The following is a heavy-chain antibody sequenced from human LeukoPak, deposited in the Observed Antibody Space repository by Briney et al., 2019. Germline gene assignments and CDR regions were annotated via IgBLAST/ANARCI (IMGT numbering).Heavy chain of an antibody. Sequence: SVKVSCKASGGTFSGFVISWVRQAPGQGLEWMGGIIPIFGVPHYAQRFQGRATITADEYTRTAYMELTSLKSEDTAVYYCAKGLKVGATGGVDYWGQGTLVTVSS. J-gene: IGHJ4*02. CDR2: IIPIFGVP. CDR3: AKGLKVGATGGVDY. V-gene: IGHV1-69*13. D-gene: IGHD1-26*01. CDR1: GGTFSGFV.